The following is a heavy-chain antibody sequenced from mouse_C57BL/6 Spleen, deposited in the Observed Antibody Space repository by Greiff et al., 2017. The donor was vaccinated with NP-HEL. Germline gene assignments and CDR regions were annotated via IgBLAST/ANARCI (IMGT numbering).Heavy chain of an antibody. CDR3: ARGTALSLPFDY. D-gene: IGHD3-3*01. CDR1: GYSITSGYY. Sequence: EVKLEESGPGLVKPSQSLSLTCSVTGYSITSGYYWNWIRQFPGNKLEWMGYISYDGSNNYNPSLKNRISITRDTSKNQFFLKLNSVTTEDTATYYCARGTALSLPFDYWGQGTTLTVSS. CDR2: ISYDGSN. V-gene: IGHV3-6*01. J-gene: IGHJ2*01.